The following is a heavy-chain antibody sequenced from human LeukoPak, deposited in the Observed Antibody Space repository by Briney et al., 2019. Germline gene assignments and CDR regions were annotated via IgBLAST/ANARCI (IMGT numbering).Heavy chain of an antibody. Sequence: SETLSLTCTVSGGSISSYYWSWIRQPPGKGLGWIGYIYDSGRTYYNPSLKSRVTISVDKPKNQFSLKLSSVTAADTAVYYCARLGSGWFADYWGQGTLVTVSS. CDR2: IYDSGRT. V-gene: IGHV4-59*01. D-gene: IGHD6-19*01. CDR1: GGSISSYY. J-gene: IGHJ4*02. CDR3: ARLGSGWFADY.